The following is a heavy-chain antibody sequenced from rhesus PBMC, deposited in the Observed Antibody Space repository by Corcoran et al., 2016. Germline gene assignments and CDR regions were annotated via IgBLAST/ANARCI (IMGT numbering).Heavy chain of an antibody. CDR2: SSVSGGST. D-gene: IGHD2-39*02. V-gene: IGHV4-173*01. CDR1: GGSIRNNY. Sequence: QLQLQESGPGLVKPSETLSLTCAVSGGSIRNNYWSWIRQPPGKGLEGVGRSSVSGGSTDYTPPLKSRVTISTDTSKKQISLKLRSVTAADTAVYYCATSVVDSLDVWGRGVLVTVSS. CDR3: ATSVVDSLDV. J-gene: IGHJ5-2*02.